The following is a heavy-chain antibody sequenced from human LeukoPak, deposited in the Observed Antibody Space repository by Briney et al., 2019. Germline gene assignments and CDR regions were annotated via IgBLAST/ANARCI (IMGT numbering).Heavy chain of an antibody. Sequence: SETLSLTCAVYGGSFSGYYWCWIRQPLGKGLEWVGEINHSGSTNYNPSLKSRVTISVDTSKNQFSLKLSSVTAADTAVYYCAREGRRGSYCSGGSCYFGYWGQGTLVTVSS. CDR3: AREGRRGSYCSGGSCYFGY. D-gene: IGHD2-15*01. J-gene: IGHJ4*02. CDR2: INHSGST. V-gene: IGHV4-34*01. CDR1: GGSFSGYY.